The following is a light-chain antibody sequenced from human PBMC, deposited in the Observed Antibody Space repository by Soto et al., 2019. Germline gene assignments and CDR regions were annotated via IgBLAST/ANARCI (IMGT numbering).Light chain of an antibody. V-gene: IGLV1-44*01. J-gene: IGLJ3*02. CDR3: AAWDDSLNAWA. CDR1: SSNIGRNT. Sequence: QSELTQPPSASGTPGQRVTISCSGSSSNIGRNTVKWYRQLPGTAPKLLIGSSDQRPSGVPDRFSGAQSGTSASLAISGLQFEDEAEYICAAWDDSLNAWAFGGGTKLTVL. CDR2: SSD.